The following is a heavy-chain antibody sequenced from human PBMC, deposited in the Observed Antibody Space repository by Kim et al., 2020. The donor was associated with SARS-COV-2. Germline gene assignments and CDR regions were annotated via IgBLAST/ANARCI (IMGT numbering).Heavy chain of an antibody. D-gene: IGHD3-10*01. CDR1: GGSFSGYY. V-gene: IGHV4-34*01. CDR2: INHSGST. CDR3: ARGHGLLWFGESERGGMDV. J-gene: IGHJ6*02. Sequence: SETLSLTCAVYGGSFSGYYWSWIRQPPGKGLEWIGEINHSGSTNYNPSLKSRVTISVDTSKNQFSLKLSSVTAADTAVYYCARGHGLLWFGESERGGMDVGGQGTTVTVSS.